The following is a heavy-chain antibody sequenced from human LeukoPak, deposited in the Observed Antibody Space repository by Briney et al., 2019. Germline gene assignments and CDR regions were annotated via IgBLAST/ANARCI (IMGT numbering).Heavy chain of an antibody. CDR3: ARDGIVRTTMVRGGPHDY. CDR2: INAGNGNT. V-gene: IGHV1-3*01. D-gene: IGHD3-10*01. J-gene: IGHJ4*02. CDR1: GYTFTSYA. Sequence: GASVKVSCKASGYTFTSYAMHWVRQAPGQRLEWMGWINAGNGNTKYSQKFQGRVTITRDTSASTAYMELSSLRSEDTAVYYCARDGIVRTTMVRGGPHDYWGQGTLVTVSS.